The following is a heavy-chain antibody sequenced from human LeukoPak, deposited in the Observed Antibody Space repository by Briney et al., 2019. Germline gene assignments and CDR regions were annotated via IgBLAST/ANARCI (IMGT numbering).Heavy chain of an antibody. CDR2: IIPIFGTA. CDR1: GGTFSSYA. Sequence: SVKVSCKASGGTFSSYAISWVRQAPGQGLERMGGIIPIFGTANYAQKFQGRVTITADKSTSTAYMELSSLRSEDTAVYYCAKDRHWLALDYWGQGTLVTVSS. CDR3: AKDRHWLALDY. D-gene: IGHD6-19*01. J-gene: IGHJ4*02. V-gene: IGHV1-69*06.